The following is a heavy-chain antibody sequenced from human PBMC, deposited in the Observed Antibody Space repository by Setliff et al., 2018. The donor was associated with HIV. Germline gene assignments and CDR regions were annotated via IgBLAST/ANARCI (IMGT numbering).Heavy chain of an antibody. CDR3: ARDWDPSVLPEGSFDY. CDR2: IHTSGNT. J-gene: IGHJ4*02. Sequence: PSETLSLTCTVSGGSISSGSYYWSWIRQPAGKGLEWIGRIHTSGNTNYNPSLKSRVTISVDTSKNQFSLKLSSVTAADTAVYYCARDWDPSVLPEGSFDYWGQGTLVTVSS. D-gene: IGHD1-26*01. V-gene: IGHV4-61*02. CDR1: GGSISSGSYY.